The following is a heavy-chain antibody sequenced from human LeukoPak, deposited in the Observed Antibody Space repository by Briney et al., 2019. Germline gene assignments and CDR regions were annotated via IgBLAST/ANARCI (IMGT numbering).Heavy chain of an antibody. CDR1: GGTFSSYA. Sequence: SVKVSCKASGGTFSSYAISWVRQAPGQGLEWMGGIIPIFGTANYAQKFQGRVTITADESTSTAYMELSSPRSEDTAVYYCARDAVGYSYGPARLDYWGQGTRVTVSS. J-gene: IGHJ4*02. D-gene: IGHD5-18*01. CDR2: IIPIFGTA. CDR3: ARDAVGYSYGPARLDY. V-gene: IGHV1-69*13.